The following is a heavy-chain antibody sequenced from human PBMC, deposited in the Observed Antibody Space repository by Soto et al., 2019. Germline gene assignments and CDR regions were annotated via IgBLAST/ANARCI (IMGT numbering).Heavy chain of an antibody. J-gene: IGHJ4*02. CDR3: ARALRDSSGYFGTRSYYFDY. V-gene: IGHV4-59*01. CDR2: IYYSGST. CDR1: GGSISSYY. D-gene: IGHD3-22*01. Sequence: SETLSLTCTVSGGSISSYYWSWIRQPPGKGLEWIGYIYYSGSTNYNPSLKSRVTISVDTSKNQFSLKLSSVTAADTAVYYCARALRDSSGYFGTRSYYFDYRGQGTLVTVSS.